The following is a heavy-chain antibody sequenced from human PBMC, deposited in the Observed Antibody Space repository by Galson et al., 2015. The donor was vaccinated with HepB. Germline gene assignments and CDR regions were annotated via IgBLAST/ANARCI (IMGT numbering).Heavy chain of an antibody. CDR2: INPNSGGT. J-gene: IGHJ4*02. Sequence: SVKVSCKASGYTFTGYYMHWVRQAPGQGLEWMGWINPNSGGTNYAQKFQGRVTMTRDTSISTAYMELSRLRSDDTAVYYCARESSTTYAVWYFDYWGQGTLVTVSS. V-gene: IGHV1-2*02. D-gene: IGHD3-16*01. CDR1: GYTFTGYY. CDR3: ARESSTTYAVWYFDY.